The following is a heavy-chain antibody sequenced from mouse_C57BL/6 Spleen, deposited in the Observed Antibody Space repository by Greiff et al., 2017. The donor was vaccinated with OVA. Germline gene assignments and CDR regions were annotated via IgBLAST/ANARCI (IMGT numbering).Heavy chain of an antibody. V-gene: IGHV1-18*01. CDR2: INPNNGGT. CDR1: GYTFTDYN. CDR3: ARSGGNYLDY. J-gene: IGHJ2*01. Sequence: VQLKESGPELVKPGASVKIPCKASGYTFTDYNMDWVKQSHGKSLEWIGDINPNNGGTIYNQKFKGKATLTVDKSSSTAYMELRSLTSEDTAVYYCARSGGNYLDYWGQGTTLTVSS. D-gene: IGHD1-1*02.